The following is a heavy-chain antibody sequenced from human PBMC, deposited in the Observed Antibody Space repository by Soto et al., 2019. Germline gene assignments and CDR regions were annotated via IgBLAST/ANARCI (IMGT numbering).Heavy chain of an antibody. CDR2: IRHDGSER. J-gene: IGHJ4*02. CDR1: GFTFSSYW. CDR3: ARDSPTFYDFHTPSDY. Sequence: EVQLVESGGGLVQPGGSLRLSCAASGFTFSSYWMSWVRQAPGKGLEWVANIRHDGSERYYVYSGKGRFTISRDNGENSLYLQMHSLRAGDTAVYYCARDSPTFYDFHTPSDYWGQGTLVTVSS. V-gene: IGHV3-7*03. D-gene: IGHD3-3*01.